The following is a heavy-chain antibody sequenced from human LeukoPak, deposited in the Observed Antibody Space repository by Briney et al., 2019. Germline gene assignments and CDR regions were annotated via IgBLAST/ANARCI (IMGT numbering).Heavy chain of an antibody. J-gene: IGHJ4*02. CDR3: ARAVSSGYDPFDY. V-gene: IGHV3-53*01. CDR1: GFTVSSNY. Sequence: GGSLRLSCAASGFTVSSNYMSWVRQAPGKGLEWVSVIYSGGNTYYADSVKGRFTISRDNSKNTLYLQMNSLRAEDTAVYYCARAVSSGYDPFDYWGQGTLVTVPS. CDR2: IYSGGNT. D-gene: IGHD3-22*01.